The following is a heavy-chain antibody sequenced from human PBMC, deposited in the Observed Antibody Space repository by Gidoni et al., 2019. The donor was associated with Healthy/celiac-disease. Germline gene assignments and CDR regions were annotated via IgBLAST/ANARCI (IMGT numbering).Heavy chain of an antibody. Sequence: EVQLLESGGGLVQPGGSLRFPCAASGFTFSSYAMSWVRQAPGQGLEWVSAISCNGGYTYYADSVKGRFTISRDNSKNTLFLQMNSVRAEDTAVYYCAGGPQRLFSHWGQGTLVTVSS. D-gene: IGHD3-22*01. CDR3: AGGPQRLFSH. J-gene: IGHJ1*01. CDR2: ISCNGGYT. CDR1: GFTFSSYA. V-gene: IGHV3-23*01.